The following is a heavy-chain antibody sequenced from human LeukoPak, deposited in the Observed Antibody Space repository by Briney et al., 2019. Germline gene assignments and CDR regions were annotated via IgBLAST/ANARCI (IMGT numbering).Heavy chain of an antibody. CDR3: ARGSEGGYSPDDY. CDR1: GGTFSSYA. V-gene: IGHV1-69*13. Sequence: ASVKVSCKASGGTFSSYAISWVRQAPGQGLEWMGGIIPIFGTANYAQKFQGRVTITADESTSPAYMELSSLRSEDTAVYYCARGSEGGYSPDDYWGQGTLVTVS. D-gene: IGHD3-10*01. CDR2: IIPIFGTA. J-gene: IGHJ4*02.